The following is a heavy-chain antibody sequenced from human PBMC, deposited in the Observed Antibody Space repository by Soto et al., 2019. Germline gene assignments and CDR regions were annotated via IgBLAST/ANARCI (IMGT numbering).Heavy chain of an antibody. CDR3: ARGVYNYGIREYGYNCFDP. Sequence: TGESLKISCKGSGYSFTSYWIGWVRQMPGRGLEWMGIIYPDDSETRYSPSFQGQVTISADKSISTAYLQWSSLKASDAAMYYCARGVYNYGIREYGYNCFDPWGQGTLVTVSS. D-gene: IGHD5-18*01. CDR1: GYSFTSYW. V-gene: IGHV5-51*01. CDR2: IYPDDSET. J-gene: IGHJ5*02.